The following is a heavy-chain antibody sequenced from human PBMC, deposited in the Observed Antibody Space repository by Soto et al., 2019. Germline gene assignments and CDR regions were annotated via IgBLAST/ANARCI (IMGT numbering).Heavy chain of an antibody. Sequence: QVQLVESGGGVVQPGRSLRLSCAASGFTFSSYGMHWVRQAPGKGLEWVADISYDGSNKYYADSVKGRFTISRDNSKNTLYLQMNSLRAEDTAVYYCAKVAEERIQLWLHYDYGMYVWCHGTMVTVSS. V-gene: IGHV3-30*18. J-gene: IGHJ6*02. D-gene: IGHD5-18*01. CDR1: GFTFSSYG. CDR2: ISYDGSNK. CDR3: AKVAEERIQLWLHYDYGMYV.